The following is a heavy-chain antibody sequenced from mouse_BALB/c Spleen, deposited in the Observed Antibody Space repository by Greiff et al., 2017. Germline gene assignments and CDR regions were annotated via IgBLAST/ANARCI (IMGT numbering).Heavy chain of an antibody. Sequence: QVQLKESGAELVRPGTSVKVSCKASGYAFTNYLIEWVKQRPGQGLEWIGVINPGSGGTNYNEKFKGKATLTADKSSSTAYIQLSSLTSDDSAVYFCARGGASLPMDYWGQGTSVTVSS. CDR3: ARGGASLPMDY. V-gene: IGHV1-54*01. J-gene: IGHJ4*01. CDR2: INPGSGGT. CDR1: GYAFTNYL. D-gene: IGHD1-1*01.